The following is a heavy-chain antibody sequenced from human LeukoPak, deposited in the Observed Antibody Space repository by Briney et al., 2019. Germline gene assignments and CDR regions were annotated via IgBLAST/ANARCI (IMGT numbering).Heavy chain of an antibody. CDR2: IYHSGST. D-gene: IGHD3-10*01. V-gene: IGHV4-4*02. Sequence: PSETLSLTCAVSGGSISSSNWWSWVRQPPGKGLEWIGEIYHSGSTNYNPSLKSRVTISVDKSKNQSSLKLSSVTAADTAVYYCARAYGSGSLYYFDYWGKGTTVTVSS. CDR1: GGSISSSNW. J-gene: IGHJ4*03. CDR3: ARAYGSGSLYYFDY.